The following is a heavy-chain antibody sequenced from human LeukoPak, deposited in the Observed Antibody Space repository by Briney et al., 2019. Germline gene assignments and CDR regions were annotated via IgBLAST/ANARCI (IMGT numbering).Heavy chain of an antibody. V-gene: IGHV3-15*01. Sequence: KAGGSLRLSCAASGFPFSSCAMSWVRQAPGKGLEWVGRIKGKTDGGTIDYAAPVKGRFIISRDDSRNTLWLQMNSLKIEDTAVYYCTTDYSGGYWGQGSLVTVSS. CDR1: GFPFSSCA. CDR3: TTDYSGGY. J-gene: IGHJ4*02. CDR2: IKGKTDGGTI. D-gene: IGHD3-10*01.